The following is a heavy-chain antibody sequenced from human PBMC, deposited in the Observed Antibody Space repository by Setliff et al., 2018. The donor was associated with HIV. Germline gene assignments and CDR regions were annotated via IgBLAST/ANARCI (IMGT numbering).Heavy chain of an antibody. J-gene: IGHJ4*02. CDR1: GLTFDDFA. CDR3: ATAYGTGTYFPSPAEH. V-gene: IGHV3-43D*03. Sequence: GVLRLSCAASGLTFDDFAMHWVRQSPGKGLEWVGLINWDGESTYYADSVKGRFVISRDNSENSLYLQMNSLRPEDTAFYYCATAYGTGTYFPSPAEHWGLGTLVTVSS. D-gene: IGHD3-10*01. CDR2: INWDGEST.